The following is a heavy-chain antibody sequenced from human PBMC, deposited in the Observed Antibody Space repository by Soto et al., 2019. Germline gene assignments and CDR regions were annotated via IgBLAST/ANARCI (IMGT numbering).Heavy chain of an antibody. J-gene: IGHJ4*02. D-gene: IGHD1-26*01. CDR1: GFTFNTHW. Sequence: EVQLVESGGGVVQPGGSLRLSCTASGFTFNTHWMHWVRQAPGKGLVWVSRIYFDGSTTNYADSVKGRLTVSRDNAKNTVYLHVNTLRDEYTAVYYCARGGAMGVDYWGQGTLVTVSS. V-gene: IGHV3-74*01. CDR2: IYFDGSTT. CDR3: ARGGAMGVDY.